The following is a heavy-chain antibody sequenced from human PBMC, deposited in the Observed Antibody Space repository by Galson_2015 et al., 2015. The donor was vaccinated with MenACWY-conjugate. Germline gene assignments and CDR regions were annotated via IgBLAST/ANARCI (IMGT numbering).Heavy chain of an antibody. CDR2: FGTAGDP. J-gene: IGHJ3*02. D-gene: IGHD3-16*01. CDR1: GFTFSSYD. Sequence: SLRLSCAASGFTFSSYDMHWVRQATGKGLEWVSAFGTAGDPYYPGSVKGRFTISRENAKNYLCLQMTSLRAGDKAVYYCARDWDVWGHDAFDIWGQGTMVTVSS. V-gene: IGHV3-13*05. CDR3: ARDWDVWGHDAFDI.